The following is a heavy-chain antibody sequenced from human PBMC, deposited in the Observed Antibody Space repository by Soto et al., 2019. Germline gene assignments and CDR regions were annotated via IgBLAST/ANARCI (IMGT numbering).Heavy chain of an antibody. CDR1: GGSFSGYY. D-gene: IGHD2-2*01. CDR3: ARLPLVVPAALRGYYYYGMDV. V-gene: IGHV4-34*01. J-gene: IGHJ6*02. CDR2: INHSGST. Sequence: KTSETLSLTCAVYGGSFSGYYWSWIRQPPGKGLEWIGEINHSGSTNYNPSLKSRVTISVDTSKNQFSLKLSSVTAADTAVYYCARLPLVVPAALRGYYYYGMDVWGQGTTVTVSS.